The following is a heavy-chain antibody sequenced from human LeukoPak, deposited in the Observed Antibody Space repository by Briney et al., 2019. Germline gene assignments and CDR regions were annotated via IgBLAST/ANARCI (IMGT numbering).Heavy chain of an antibody. V-gene: IGHV7-4-1*02. CDR3: ARSRGDGYNEWLDP. J-gene: IGHJ5*02. CDR2: INTNTGNP. CDR1: GYTFTSYA. D-gene: IGHD5-24*01. Sequence: GASVKVSCKASGYTFTSYAMNWVRQAPAQGLEWMGWINTNTGNPTYAQGFTGRFVFSLDTSVSTAYLQISSLKAEDTAVYYCARSRGDGYNEWLDPWGQGTLVTVSS.